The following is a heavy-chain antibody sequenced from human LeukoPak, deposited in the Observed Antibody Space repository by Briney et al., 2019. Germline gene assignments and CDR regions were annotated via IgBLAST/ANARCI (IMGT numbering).Heavy chain of an antibody. CDR2: INTGNGNA. CDR3: ARVPLSDPSGHYYAH. Sequence: ASAKVSCKTSGYTFTNYGMHWVRQAPRQSPEWMGWINTGNGNAKSSQKFQDRVTLTRDTSATTAYMELNSLSSEDTAVYYCARVPLSDPSGHYYAHWGQGTLVTVSS. D-gene: IGHD3-22*01. CDR1: GYTFTNYG. V-gene: IGHV1-3*04. J-gene: IGHJ1*01.